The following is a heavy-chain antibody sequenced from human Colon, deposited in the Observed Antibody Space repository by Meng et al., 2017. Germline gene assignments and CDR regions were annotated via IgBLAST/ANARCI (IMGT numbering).Heavy chain of an antibody. CDR1: GGSISSNNW. V-gene: IGHV4-4*02. D-gene: IGHD4-23*01. CDR3: ARVPTTVDPFES. CDR2: IYQSGST. J-gene: IGHJ4*02. Sequence: QVQLPESGPGLVTPSETLSLTCAVSGGSISSNNWWSWVRQSPGRGLEWIGEIYQSGSTNYSPSLKSRVTISLDKSKNQFSLKVSYMTAADTAVYFCARVPTTVDPFESWGQGTLVTVSS.